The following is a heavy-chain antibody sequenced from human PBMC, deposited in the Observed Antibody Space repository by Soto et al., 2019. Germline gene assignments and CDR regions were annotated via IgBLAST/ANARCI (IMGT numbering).Heavy chain of an antibody. J-gene: IGHJ6*02. V-gene: IGHV1-18*01. Sequence: ASVKVSCKASGYKFSSYAIHWVRQAPGQRLEWMGWISGYSGDTNDAQKFQDRVTMTIDRSTTTAYLELRSLTSDDTAVYYCAKNGHPPYYYYGMDVWGQGTTVTVSS. CDR3: AKNGHPPYYYYGMDV. CDR1: GYKFSSYA. D-gene: IGHD2-8*01. CDR2: ISGYSGDT.